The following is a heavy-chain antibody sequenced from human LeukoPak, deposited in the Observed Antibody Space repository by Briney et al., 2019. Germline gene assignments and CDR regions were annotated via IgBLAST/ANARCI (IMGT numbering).Heavy chain of an antibody. CDR1: GFTFDEYA. Sequence: PGGSLRLSCVVSGFTFDEYAMHWVRQVPGKGLEWISGISWGGSNIEYADSVKGRFTISRDNTNNSLFLQTNNLRAEDTAVYYCARGFPYTSRQFESWGQGTLVTVSS. CDR2: ISWGGSNI. J-gene: IGHJ4*02. D-gene: IGHD2-2*01. V-gene: IGHV3-9*01. CDR3: ARGFPYTSRQFES.